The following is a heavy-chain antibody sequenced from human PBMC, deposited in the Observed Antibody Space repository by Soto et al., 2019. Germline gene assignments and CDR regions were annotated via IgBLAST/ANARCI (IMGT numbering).Heavy chain of an antibody. D-gene: IGHD5-12*01. CDR2: ISAYNGNT. Sequence: ASVNVSCKASGYTFTSYGISWVRQAPGQGLEWMGWISAYNGNTNYAQKLQGRVTMTTDTSTSTAYMELRSLRSDDTAVYYCARDGMDIVATIGVDYWGQGTLVTVSS. CDR1: GYTFTSYG. J-gene: IGHJ4*02. CDR3: ARDGMDIVATIGVDY. V-gene: IGHV1-18*01.